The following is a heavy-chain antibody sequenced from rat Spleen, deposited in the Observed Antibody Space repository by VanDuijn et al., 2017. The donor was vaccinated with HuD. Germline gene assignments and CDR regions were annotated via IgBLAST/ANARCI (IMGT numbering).Heavy chain of an antibody. CDR1: GFIFSDYY. CDR3: ASNDY. Sequence: EVQLVESDGGLVQPGRSLKLSCAASGFIFSDYYMAWVRQAPTKGLEWVATISHDGYITYYRDSGKGRFTISRDNAKSTLYLQMDSLTSEDTATYYCASNDYWGQGVVVTVSS. J-gene: IGHJ2*01. V-gene: IGHV5-29*01. CDR2: ISHDGYIT.